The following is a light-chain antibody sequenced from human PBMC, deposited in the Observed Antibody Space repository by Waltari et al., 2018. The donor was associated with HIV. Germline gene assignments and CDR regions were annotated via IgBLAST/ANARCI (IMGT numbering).Light chain of an antibody. CDR1: SSDIGAYNY. V-gene: IGLV2-14*03. CDR3: TSYTSSSTLV. Sequence: QSALTQPASVSGSPGQSITISCTGTSSDIGAYNYVSWYQHHPGKAPKLIIYDVTNRPAWVSSRFSGSKSGNTASLTISGLQAEDESDYYCTSYTSSSTLVFGGGTKLTVL. CDR2: DVT. J-gene: IGLJ2*01.